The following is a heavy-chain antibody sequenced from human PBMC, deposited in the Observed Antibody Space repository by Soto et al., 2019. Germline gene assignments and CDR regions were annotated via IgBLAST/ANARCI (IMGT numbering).Heavy chain of an antibody. V-gene: IGHV3-30*18. Sequence: QVQLVESGGGVVQPGRSLRLSCAASGFTFSSYGMHWVRQAPGKGLEWVAVISYDGSNKYYADSVKGRFTISRDNSKNTLYLQMNSLSAEDTAVYYCAKDKVVTAPTYYYGMDVWGQGTTVAVSS. CDR3: AKDKVVTAPTYYYGMDV. CDR2: ISYDGSNK. CDR1: GFTFSSYG. D-gene: IGHD2-21*02. J-gene: IGHJ6*02.